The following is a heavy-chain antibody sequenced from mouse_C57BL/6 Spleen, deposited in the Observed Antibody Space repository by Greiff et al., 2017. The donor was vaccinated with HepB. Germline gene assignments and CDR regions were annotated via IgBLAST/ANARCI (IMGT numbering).Heavy chain of an antibody. CDR1: GYTFTSYW. V-gene: IGHV1-50*01. J-gene: IGHJ2*01. CDR3: ARRVYYYVDY. CDR2: IDPSDSYT. Sequence: QVQLQQPGAELVKPGASVKLSCKASGYTFTSYWMQWVKQRPGQGLEWIGEIDPSDSYTNYNQKFKGKATLTVDTSSSTAYMQLSSLTSDDSAVYYCARRVYYYVDYWGQGTTLTVSS. D-gene: IGHD1-1*01.